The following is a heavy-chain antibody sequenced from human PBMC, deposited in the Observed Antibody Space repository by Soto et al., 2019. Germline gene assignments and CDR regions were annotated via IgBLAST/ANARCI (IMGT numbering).Heavy chain of an antibody. CDR1: GFIFSSYG. V-gene: IGHV3-33*01. Sequence: QVQLVESGGGVVQPGRSLRLSCAASGFIFSSYGMHWVRQAPGKGLERVALIWYDGSNKYYADSVKGRFTISRDNSKNTMYLHMNGLRAEDTAVYYCARGRNSGDYADWYFDLWVRGTLVRVSP. CDR2: IWYDGSNK. J-gene: IGHJ2*01. D-gene: IGHD4-17*01. CDR3: ARGRNSGDYADWYFDL.